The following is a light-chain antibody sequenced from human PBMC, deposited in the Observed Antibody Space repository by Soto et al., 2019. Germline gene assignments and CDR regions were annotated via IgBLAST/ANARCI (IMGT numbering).Light chain of an antibody. CDR3: SSYTSSSTLV. Sequence: QSALTQPAYVSGSPGQSITISCTGSSSDVGSYNLVSWYQQHPGKAPKLMIYEGSKRPSGVSNRFSGSKSGNTASLTISGLQAEDEADYYCSSYTSSSTLVFGGGTKLTVL. V-gene: IGLV2-14*02. CDR1: SSDVGSYNL. J-gene: IGLJ3*02. CDR2: EGS.